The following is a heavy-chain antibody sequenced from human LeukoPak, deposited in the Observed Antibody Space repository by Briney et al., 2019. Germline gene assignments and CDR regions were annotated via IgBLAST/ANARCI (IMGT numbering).Heavy chain of an antibody. CDR3: AKDSGVLRHFDWLSYFDY. CDR2: LSTSTTRT. CDR1: GFTFSTYG. V-gene: IGHV3-23*01. Sequence: AGGSLRLSCAASGFTFSTYGMSWVRQAPGKGLEWVSTLSTSTTRTYYADSVKGRFTTSRDNSKRTLYLQMNSLRAEDTAVYYCAKDSGVLRHFDWLSYFDYWGQGTLVTVSS. D-gene: IGHD3-9*01. J-gene: IGHJ4*02.